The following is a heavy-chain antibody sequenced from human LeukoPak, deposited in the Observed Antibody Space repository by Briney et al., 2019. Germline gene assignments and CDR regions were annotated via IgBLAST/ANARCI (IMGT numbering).Heavy chain of an antibody. V-gene: IGHV4-61*01. Sequence: SETLSLTCTVSGGSVSSVSHYWSWIRQPPGKELVWIVYIYYNGNTNYNPSLKSRVTISVDTSKYQFSLKLNSVTAADTAVYYCARRSTYGFFDSWGQGTLVTVSS. D-gene: IGHD3-10*01. J-gene: IGHJ4*02. CDR3: ARRSTYGFFDS. CDR1: GGSVSSVSHY. CDR2: IYYNGNT.